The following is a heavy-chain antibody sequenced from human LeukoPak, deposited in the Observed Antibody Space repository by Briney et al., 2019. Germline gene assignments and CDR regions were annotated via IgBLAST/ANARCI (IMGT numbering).Heavy chain of an antibody. CDR2: ISGSGGST. J-gene: IGHJ4*02. Sequence: GGSLRLSCAASGFTFSSYAMSWVRQAPGKGLEWVSAISGSGGSTYYADSVKGRFTISRDNSKNTLYLQMNSLRAEDTAVYYCAKLSISTFIAAAGTASGDYWGQGTLVTVSS. V-gene: IGHV3-23*01. D-gene: IGHD6-13*01. CDR3: AKLSISTFIAAAGTASGDY. CDR1: GFTFSSYA.